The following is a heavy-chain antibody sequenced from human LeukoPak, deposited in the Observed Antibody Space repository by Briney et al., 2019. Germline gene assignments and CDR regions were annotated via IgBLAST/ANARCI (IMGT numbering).Heavy chain of an antibody. J-gene: IGHJ3*02. V-gene: IGHV4-4*02. Sequence: SETLSLTCAVSGASVRSYNYWSWVRQPPGKGLEWLGEVYHSGSTIYNPSLESRITISIDSSKNQFSLKLTSVTAADTAVYYCVRVAVEMATIKGLDIWGRGTTVTVSS. CDR1: GASVRSYNY. D-gene: IGHD5-24*01. CDR3: VRVAVEMATIKGLDI. CDR2: VYHSGST.